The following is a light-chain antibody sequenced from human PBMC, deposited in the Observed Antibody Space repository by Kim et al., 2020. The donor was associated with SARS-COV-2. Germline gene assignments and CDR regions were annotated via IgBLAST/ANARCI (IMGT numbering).Light chain of an antibody. CDR1: QSVSSY. Sequence: SLSPWERATLPCRASQSVSSYLAWYQHKPGQAPRLLIYDASQRAPGVPARFSGGGSITEFTLTISSLEPEDFAVYYCQQRTTSLTFGGGTKVDIK. J-gene: IGKJ4*01. CDR3: QQRTTSLT. V-gene: IGKV3-11*01. CDR2: DAS.